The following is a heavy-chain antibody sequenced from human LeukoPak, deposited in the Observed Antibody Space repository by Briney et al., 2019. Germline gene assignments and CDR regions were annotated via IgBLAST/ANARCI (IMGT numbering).Heavy chain of an antibody. D-gene: IGHD5-12*01. J-gene: IGHJ6*04. V-gene: IGHV1-69*13. CDR2: IIPIFGTA. Sequence: GASVKVSCKASGGTFSSYGISWVRQAPGQGLEWMGGIIPIFGTANYAQKFQGRVTITADESTSTAYMELSSLRSEDTAVYYCARVREGQWLRSKAYYYGMDVWGKGTTVTVSS. CDR3: ARVREGQWLRSKAYYYGMDV. CDR1: GGTFSSYG.